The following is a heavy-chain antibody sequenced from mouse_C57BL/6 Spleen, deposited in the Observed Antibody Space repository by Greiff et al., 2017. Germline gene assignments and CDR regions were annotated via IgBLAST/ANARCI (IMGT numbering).Heavy chain of an antibody. D-gene: IGHD1-1*01. CDR3: ARSGAGSSPFGY. CDR2: INPSNGGT. Sequence: QVQLQQPGTELVKPGASVKLSCKASGYTFTSYWMHWVKQRPGQGLEWIGNINPSNGGTNYNEKFKSKATLTVDKSSSKAYMQLSSMTSEDSAVEYCARSGAGSSPFGYWGQGTTLTVSS. J-gene: IGHJ2*01. V-gene: IGHV1-53*01. CDR1: GYTFTSYW.